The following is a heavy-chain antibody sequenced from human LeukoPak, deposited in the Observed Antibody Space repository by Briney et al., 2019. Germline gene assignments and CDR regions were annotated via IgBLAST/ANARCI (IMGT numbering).Heavy chain of an antibody. CDR3: ARAIRYSSSWEYFGY. Sequence: GASVKVSCKTSGGTFSSYAITWVRQAPGQGLEWMGRIIPIFGTANYAQKFQGRVTITTDESTSTAYMELSSLTSEDTAVYYCARAIRYSSSWEYFGYWGQGTLVTVSS. CDR2: IIPIFGTA. CDR1: GGTFSSYA. V-gene: IGHV1-69*05. J-gene: IGHJ4*02. D-gene: IGHD6-13*01.